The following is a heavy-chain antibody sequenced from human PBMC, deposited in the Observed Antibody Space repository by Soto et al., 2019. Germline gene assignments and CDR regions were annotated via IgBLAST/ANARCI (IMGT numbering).Heavy chain of an antibody. CDR1: GGTFSSYA. V-gene: IGHV1-69*06. CDR3: ARGSDSYCTNGVCPYGYFDY. D-gene: IGHD2-8*01. Sequence: QVQLVQSGAEVKKPGSSVKVSCKASGGTFSSYAISWVRQAPGQGLEWMGGIIPIFGTANYAQKFQGRVTITADKATSTAYMELSSLRSEDTAVYYCARGSDSYCTNGVCPYGYFDYWGQGTLVTVSS. J-gene: IGHJ4*02. CDR2: IIPIFGTA.